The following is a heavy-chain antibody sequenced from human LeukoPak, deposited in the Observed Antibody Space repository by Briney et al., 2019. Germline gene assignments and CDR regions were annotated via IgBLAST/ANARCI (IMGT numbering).Heavy chain of an antibody. CDR3: ARDPLRSSFDP. D-gene: IGHD6-13*01. J-gene: IGHJ5*02. CDR2: LHNSGST. V-gene: IGHV4-4*07. Sequence: SETLSLTCTVSGDSINTNNHWAWIRQPAGKGLEWIGRLHNSGSTNYNPSLQSRVTISVDTSKNQFSLKMTSATAADTAVYFCARDPLRSSFDPWGQGILVTVSS. CDR1: GDSINTNN.